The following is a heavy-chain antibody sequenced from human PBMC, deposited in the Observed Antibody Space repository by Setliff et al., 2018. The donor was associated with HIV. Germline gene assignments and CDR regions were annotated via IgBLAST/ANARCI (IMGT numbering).Heavy chain of an antibody. D-gene: IGHD6-19*01. CDR3: AKQIGQWLVLGYFDY. Sequence: TFSSYAMSWVRQAPGKGLEWVSAISGSGGSTYYADSVKGRFTISRDNSKNTLYLQMNSLRAEDTAVYYCAKQIGQWLVLGYFDYWGQGTLVTVSS. CDR1: TFSSYA. V-gene: IGHV3-23*01. J-gene: IGHJ4*02. CDR2: ISGSGGST.